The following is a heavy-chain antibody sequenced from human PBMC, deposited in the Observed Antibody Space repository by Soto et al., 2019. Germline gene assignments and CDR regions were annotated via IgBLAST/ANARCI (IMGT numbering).Heavy chain of an antibody. CDR1: GFTFSSYW. J-gene: IGHJ5*02. V-gene: IGHV3-74*01. D-gene: IGHD6-13*01. CDR2: INSDGSST. Sequence: GGSLRLSCAASGFTFSSYWMHWVRQAPGKGLVWVSRINSDGSSTIYADSVKGRFTISRDNAKNTLYLQMNSLRAEDTAVYYCARVGSPYSSSWENWFDPWGQGTLVTVSS. CDR3: ARVGSPYSSSWENWFDP.